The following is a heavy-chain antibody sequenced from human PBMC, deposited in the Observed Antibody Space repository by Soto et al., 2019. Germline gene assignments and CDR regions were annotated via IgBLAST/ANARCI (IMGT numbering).Heavy chain of an antibody. D-gene: IGHD1-26*01. J-gene: IGHJ4*02. V-gene: IGHV3-64*01. CDR3: ARGKKVGATFFDY. CDR1: GFTFSSYA. Sequence: EVQLVESGGGLVQPGGSLRLSCAASGFTFSSYAMHWVRQAPGKGLEYVSAISSNGGSTYYANSVKGRFTISRDNSKNTLYLQMGSLRAEDMAVYYCARGKKVGATFFDYWGQGTLVTVSS. CDR2: ISSNGGST.